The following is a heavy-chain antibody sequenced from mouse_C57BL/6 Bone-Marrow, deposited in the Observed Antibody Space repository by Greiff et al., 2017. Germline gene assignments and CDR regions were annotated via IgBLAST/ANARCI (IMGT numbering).Heavy chain of an antibody. D-gene: IGHD1-1*01. V-gene: IGHV5-6*02. J-gene: IGHJ4*01. CDR3: ARRYYSYAMYY. Sequence: DVMLVESGGDLVKPGGSLKLSCAASGFTFSSYGMSWVRQTPDKRLEWVATISSGGSYTYSPDSVKGRFTISRDNAKNNLYLQMSSLKSEDKSMYYCARRYYSYAMYYWGQGTSVTVSS. CDR1: GFTFSSYG. CDR2: ISSGGSYT.